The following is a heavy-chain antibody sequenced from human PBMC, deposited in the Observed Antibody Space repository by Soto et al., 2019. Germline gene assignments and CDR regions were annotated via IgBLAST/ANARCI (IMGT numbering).Heavy chain of an antibody. CDR1: GFTFSSYW. Sequence: GGSLRLSCAASGFTFSSYWMSWVRQAPGKGLEWVANIKQDGSEKYYVDSVKGRFTISRDNAKNSLYLQMNSLGAEDTAVYYCARVSIVVVVAALQFDYWGQGTLVTVSS. J-gene: IGHJ4*02. CDR2: IKQDGSEK. CDR3: ARVSIVVVVAALQFDY. D-gene: IGHD2-15*01. V-gene: IGHV3-7*01.